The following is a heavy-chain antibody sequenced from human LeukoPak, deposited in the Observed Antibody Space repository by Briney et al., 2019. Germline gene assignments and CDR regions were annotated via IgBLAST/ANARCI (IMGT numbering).Heavy chain of an antibody. CDR2: IYYSGST. CDR1: GGSISSYY. V-gene: IGHV4-59*06. Sequence: SETLSLTCIVSGGSISSYYWSWIRQHPGKGLEWIGYIYYSGSTYYNPSLKSRVTISVDTSKNQFSLKLSSVTAADTAVYYCARDLSDSSGYYFDYWGQGTLVTVSS. D-gene: IGHD3-22*01. CDR3: ARDLSDSSGYYFDY. J-gene: IGHJ4*02.